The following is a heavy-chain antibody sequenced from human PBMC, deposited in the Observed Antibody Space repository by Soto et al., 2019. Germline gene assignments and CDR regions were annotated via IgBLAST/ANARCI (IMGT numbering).Heavy chain of an antibody. Sequence: GASVKVSCKASGYTFTSYAMHWVRQAPGQRLEWMGWINAGNGNTKYSQKFQGRVTITRDTSASTAYMELSSLRSEDMALYYCARAVDTAMVTYWFDSWGQGTLVTVSS. D-gene: IGHD5-18*01. CDR2: INAGNGNT. CDR1: GYTFTSYA. V-gene: IGHV1-3*01. CDR3: ARAVDTAMVTYWFDS. J-gene: IGHJ5*01.